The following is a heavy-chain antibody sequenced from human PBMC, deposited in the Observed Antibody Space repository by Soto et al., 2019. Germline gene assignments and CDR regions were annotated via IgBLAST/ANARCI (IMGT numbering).Heavy chain of an antibody. CDR3: AREGGYCNGGGCRYFDY. V-gene: IGHV3-21*01. D-gene: IGHD2-15*01. Sequence: EVLLVESGGGLVKPGGSLRLSCAASGFTFSTYSMNWVRQAPGKGLEWVSSINTASYIYYADSVKGRFTISRDDAKNSLYMQMYSLRDEDTAVYYCAREGGYCNGGGCRYFDYWGQGTLVTVSS. CDR1: GFTFSTYS. J-gene: IGHJ4*02. CDR2: INTASYI.